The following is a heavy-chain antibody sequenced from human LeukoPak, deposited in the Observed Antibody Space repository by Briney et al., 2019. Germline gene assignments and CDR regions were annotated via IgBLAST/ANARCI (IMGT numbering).Heavy chain of an antibody. J-gene: IGHJ4*02. CDR2: ISSSSSYI. CDR3: ARGGAVAPKFNLDY. D-gene: IGHD6-19*01. Sequence: GGSLRLSCAASGFTFSSYSMNWVRQAPGKGLEWVSSISSSSSYIYYADSVKGRFTISRDNAKNSLYLQMNSLRAEDTAVYYCARGGAVAPKFNLDYWGQGTLVTVSS. V-gene: IGHV3-21*01. CDR1: GFTFSSYS.